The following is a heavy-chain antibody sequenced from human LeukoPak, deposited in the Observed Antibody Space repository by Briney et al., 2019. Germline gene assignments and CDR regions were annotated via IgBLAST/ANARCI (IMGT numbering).Heavy chain of an antibody. CDR3: ASLYSSGVNWFDP. Sequence: SETLSLTCTVSGGSVSSGSYYWSWIRQPPGKGLEWIGYIYYSGSTNYNPSLKSRVTISADTSKNQFSLRLSSVTAADTAVYYCASLYSSGVNWFDPWGQGTLVTVSS. V-gene: IGHV4-61*01. CDR1: GGSVSSGSYY. CDR2: IYYSGST. J-gene: IGHJ5*02. D-gene: IGHD6-19*01.